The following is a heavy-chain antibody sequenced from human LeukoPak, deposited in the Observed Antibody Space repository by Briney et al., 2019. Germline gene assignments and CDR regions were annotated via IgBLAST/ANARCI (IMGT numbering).Heavy chain of an antibody. D-gene: IGHD4-17*01. CDR2: INHSGST. V-gene: IGHV4-39*07. Sequence: PSETLSLTCTVSGGSISNNNYHWAWIRQPPGKGLEWIGEINHSGSTNYNPSLKSRVTILVDTSKNQFSLKLSSVTAADTAVYYCARGHSPVTTKVSYFQHWGQGTLVTVSS. CDR3: ARGHSPVTTKVSYFQH. CDR1: GGSISNNNYH. J-gene: IGHJ1*01.